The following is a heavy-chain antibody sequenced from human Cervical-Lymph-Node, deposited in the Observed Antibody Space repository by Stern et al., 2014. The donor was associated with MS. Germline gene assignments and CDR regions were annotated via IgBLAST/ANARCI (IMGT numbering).Heavy chain of an antibody. CDR1: GLTFSTNW. J-gene: IGHJ5*02. Sequence: EVQLVESGGGLVQPGGSLRLSCADSGLTFSTNWMHWVRQAPGKGLVWVSRINEDGRTTNYADSVKGRFTISRGNARNTLYLQMNSLRAEDTAVYFCSRDLSGSRDLWGQGTLVTVSS. V-gene: IGHV3-74*01. CDR3: SRDLSGSRDL. D-gene: IGHD3-22*01. CDR2: INEDGRTT.